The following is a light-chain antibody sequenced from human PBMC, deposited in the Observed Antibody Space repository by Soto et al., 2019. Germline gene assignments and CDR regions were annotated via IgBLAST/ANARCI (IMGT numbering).Light chain of an antibody. J-gene: IGKJ1*01. V-gene: IGKV1-39*01. CDR2: AAS. CDR1: QNIADF. Sequence: DIQVTQSPSSLSASEGDRVTITCRASQNIADFLNWYQQSSGKAPKLLIHAASRLHTGVPSRFSCSGSGTDFPLTINGPQPEDFATYYCEQTYRSPRTFGQGTKVEIK. CDR3: EQTYRSPRT.